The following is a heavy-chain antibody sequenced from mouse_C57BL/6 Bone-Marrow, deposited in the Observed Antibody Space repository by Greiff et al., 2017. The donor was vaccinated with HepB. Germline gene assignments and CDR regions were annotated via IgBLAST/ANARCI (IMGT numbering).Heavy chain of an antibody. CDR1: GFTFSDYY. V-gene: IGHV5-12*01. CDR3: ARGDLITTVVAFDY. CDR2: ISNGGGST. J-gene: IGHJ2*01. Sequence: EVKLMESGGGLVQPGGSLKLSCAASGFTFSDYYMYWVRQTPEKRLEWVAYISNGGGSTYYPDTVKGRFTISRDNAKNTLYLQMSRLKSEDTAMYYCARGDLITTVVAFDYWGQGTTLTVSS. D-gene: IGHD1-1*01.